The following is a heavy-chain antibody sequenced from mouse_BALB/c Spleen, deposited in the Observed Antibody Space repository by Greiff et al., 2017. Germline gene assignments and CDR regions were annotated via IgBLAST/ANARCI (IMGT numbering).Heavy chain of an antibody. CDR2: ISYDGSN. D-gene: IGHD1-1*01. CDR1: GYSITSGYY. V-gene: IGHV3-6*02. CDR3: ARAAPFYYGRTYAMDY. J-gene: IGHJ4*01. Sequence: EVQLVESGPGLVKPSQSLSLTCSVTGYSITSGYYWNWIRQFPGNKLEWMGYISYDGSNNYNPSLKNRISITRDTSKNQFFLKLNSVTTEDTATYYCARAAPFYYGRTYAMDYWGQGTSVTVSS.